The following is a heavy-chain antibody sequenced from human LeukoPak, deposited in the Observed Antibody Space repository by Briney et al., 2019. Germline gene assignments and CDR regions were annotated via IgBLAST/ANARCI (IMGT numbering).Heavy chain of an antibody. CDR2: ISATGGST. Sequence: GGPLRLSCAASGFTFSSYAIRWVRQAPGKGLEWVSTISATGGSTYYADSLKGRFTVSRDNSKNTLYLQMNGLRAEDTAVYYCAKDPSDGQKLWWYDLDAFDIWGQGTMVTVSS. V-gene: IGHV3-23*01. J-gene: IGHJ3*02. CDR3: AKDPSDGQKLWWYDLDAFDI. D-gene: IGHD2-21*01. CDR1: GFTFSSYA.